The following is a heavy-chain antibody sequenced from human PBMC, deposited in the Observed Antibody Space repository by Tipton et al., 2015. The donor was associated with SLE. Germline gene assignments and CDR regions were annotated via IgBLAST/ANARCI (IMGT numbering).Heavy chain of an antibody. V-gene: IGHV3-74*01. CDR3: ARGRGGEFLDY. J-gene: IGHJ4*02. CDR1: GFTFHNYW. D-gene: IGHD3-16*01. Sequence: GSLRLSCAASGFTFHNYWMHWARQAPGKGLVWVSRLSTDGSVTTYADSVKDRLTISRDNAKNTVSLQMNSLRVEDTAVYFCARGRGGEFLDYWGQGTLVTVSS. CDR2: LSTDGSVT.